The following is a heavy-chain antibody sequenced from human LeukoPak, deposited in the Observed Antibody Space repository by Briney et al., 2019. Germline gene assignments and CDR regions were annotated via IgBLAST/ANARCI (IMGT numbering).Heavy chain of an antibody. D-gene: IGHD5-12*01. Sequence: GESLKISCKGSGYSFTSYWIGWVRQMPGKGLEWMGIIYPGDSDTRYSPSFQGQVTISADKSISTAYLQWSSLKASDTAMYYCARPPSGYSGYDSYFAYWGQGTLVTVSS. V-gene: IGHV5-51*01. CDR2: IYPGDSDT. J-gene: IGHJ4*02. CDR3: ARPPSGYSGYDSYFAY. CDR1: GYSFTSYW.